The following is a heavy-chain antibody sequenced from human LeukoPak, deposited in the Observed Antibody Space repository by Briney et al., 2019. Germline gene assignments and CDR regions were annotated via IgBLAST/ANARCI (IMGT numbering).Heavy chain of an antibody. J-gene: IGHJ4*02. CDR3: ARAAAGPFDY. V-gene: IGHV4-34*01. CDR2: INHSGST. Sequence: SETLSLTCAVYGGSFSGYYWSWIRQPPGKGLEWIGEINHSGSTNYNPSLRSRVTISVDTSKNQFSLKLSSVTAADTAVYYCARAAAGPFDYWGQGTLVTVSS. CDR1: GGSFSGYY. D-gene: IGHD6-13*01.